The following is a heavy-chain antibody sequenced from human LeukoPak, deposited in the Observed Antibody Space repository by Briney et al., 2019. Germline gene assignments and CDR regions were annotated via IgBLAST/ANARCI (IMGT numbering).Heavy chain of an antibody. V-gene: IGHV1-2*02. D-gene: IGHD2-2*01. CDR1: GYTFTDYY. CDR2: INPNSGGT. Sequence: WASVKVSCKASGYTFTDYYMHWVRQAPGQGLEWMGWINPNSGGTNYAQKFQGRVTMTRDTSISTAYMELSRLRSDDTAVYYCARGCQYQLLIFLYYYMDVWGKGTTVTISS. CDR3: ARGCQYQLLIFLYYYMDV. J-gene: IGHJ6*03.